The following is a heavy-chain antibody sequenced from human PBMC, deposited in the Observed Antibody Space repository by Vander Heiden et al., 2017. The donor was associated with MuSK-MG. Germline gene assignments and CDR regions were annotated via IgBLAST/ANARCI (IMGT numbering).Heavy chain of an antibody. D-gene: IGHD4-17*01. V-gene: IGHV1-18*01. CDR1: GYTFTSYG. CDR2: ISAYNGNT. Sequence: QVQLVQSGAEVKKPGASVKVSCKASGYTFTSYGISWVRQAPGQGLEWMGWISAYNGNTNYAQKRQGRVTMTTDTSTSTAYMELRSLRSEDTAVYYCARFSTGTTFDNWFDPWGQGTMVTVSS. J-gene: IGHJ5*02. CDR3: ARFSTGTTFDNWFDP.